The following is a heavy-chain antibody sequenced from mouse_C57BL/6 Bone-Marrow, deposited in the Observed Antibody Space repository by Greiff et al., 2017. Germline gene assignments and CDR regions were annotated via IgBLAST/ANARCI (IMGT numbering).Heavy chain of an antibody. D-gene: IGHD1-1*01. CDR3: AKHYYGEGYFDY. V-gene: IGHV3-8*01. J-gene: IGHJ2*01. Sequence: DVKLVESGPGLAKPSQTLSLTCSVTGCSITSDYWNWIRKFPGNKLEYMGYISYSGSTYYNPSLKSRISITRDTSKNQYYLQLNSVTTEDTATYYCAKHYYGEGYFDYWGQGTTLTVSS. CDR1: GCSITSDY. CDR2: ISYSGST.